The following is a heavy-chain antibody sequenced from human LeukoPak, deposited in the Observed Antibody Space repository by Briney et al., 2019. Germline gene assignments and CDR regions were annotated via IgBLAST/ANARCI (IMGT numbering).Heavy chain of an antibody. Sequence: GGSLRLSCAASGFTVSSNYMSWVRQAPGKGLEWVSVIYSDGSTYYADSVKGRFTISRDNSKNTLYLQMNSLRAEDTAVYYCAKDSSYYYGSTCYIDYWGQGALVTVSS. CDR1: GFTVSSNY. V-gene: IGHV3-53*01. D-gene: IGHD3-22*01. CDR3: AKDSSYYYGSTCYIDY. J-gene: IGHJ4*02. CDR2: IYSDGST.